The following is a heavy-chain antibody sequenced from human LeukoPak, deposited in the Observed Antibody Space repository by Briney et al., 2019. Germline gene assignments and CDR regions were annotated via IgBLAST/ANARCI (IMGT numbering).Heavy chain of an antibody. D-gene: IGHD2-15*01. V-gene: IGHV5-51*01. Sequence: GESLKISCKVSGDRFTSYWIGWVRQMPGKGLECMGTIYPGDSDTRYSPSFQGQVTISADKSINTAYLQWNSLKASDTAMYYCAKHRGGNGWYFDLGGRGTLVIVSS. CDR2: IYPGDSDT. CDR3: AKHRGGNGWYFDL. J-gene: IGHJ2*01. CDR1: GDRFTSYW.